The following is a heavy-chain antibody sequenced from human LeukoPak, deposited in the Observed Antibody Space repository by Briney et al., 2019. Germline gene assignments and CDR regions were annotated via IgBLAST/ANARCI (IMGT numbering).Heavy chain of an antibody. CDR2: MNPNSGNT. CDR1: GYTFTSYD. CDR3: ARDHTVLRVFDY. J-gene: IGHJ4*02. V-gene: IGHV1-8*01. Sequence: ASVKVSCKASGYTFTSYDINWVRQATGQGLEWMGWMNPNSGNTGYAQKFQGRVTMTRNTSISTAYMELSRLRSDDTAVYYCARDHTVLRVFDYWGQGTLVTVSS. D-gene: IGHD2/OR15-2a*01.